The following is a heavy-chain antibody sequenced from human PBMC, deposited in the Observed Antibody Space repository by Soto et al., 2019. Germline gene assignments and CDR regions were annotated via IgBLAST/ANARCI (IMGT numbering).Heavy chain of an antibody. J-gene: IGHJ4*02. CDR2: ISAYNGNT. Sequence: QVQLVQSGAEVKKPGASVKVSCKASGYTFTSYGISWVRQAPGQGLEWMGWISAYNGNTNYAQKLQGRVTMTTDTSTSTAYMELRSLRSDDTAVYYCARSPFSDYYDSSGYLTFDYWGQGTLVTVSS. V-gene: IGHV1-18*01. CDR1: GYTFTSYG. CDR3: ARSPFSDYYDSSGYLTFDY. D-gene: IGHD3-22*01.